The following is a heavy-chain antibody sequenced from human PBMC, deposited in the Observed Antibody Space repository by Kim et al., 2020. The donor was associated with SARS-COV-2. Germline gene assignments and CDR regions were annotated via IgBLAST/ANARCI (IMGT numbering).Heavy chain of an antibody. CDR2: IRSKDDGGTT. V-gene: IGHV3-15*05. J-gene: IGHJ6*02. D-gene: IGHD3-16*01. Sequence: GGSLRLSCAASGFTFTNAWMTWVRQAPGKGLERVAHIRSKDDGGTTDYATPVKGRFTISRDDSTSTLYLQMNSLRAEDTAVYYCTTDPRGFSYGYYYGMDGWGQGTTVTVSS. CDR1: GFTFTNAW. CDR3: TTDPRGFSYGYYYGMDG.